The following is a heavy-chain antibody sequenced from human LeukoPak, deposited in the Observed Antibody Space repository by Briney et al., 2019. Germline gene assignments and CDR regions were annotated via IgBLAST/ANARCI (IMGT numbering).Heavy chain of an antibody. D-gene: IGHD6-6*01. J-gene: IGHJ4*02. V-gene: IGHV4-34*01. Sequence: SETLSLTCAVSGGSFSGYYWSWIRQPPGKGLEWIGEINHSGSTNYNPSLKSRVTISVDTSKNQFSLKLSSVTAADTAVYYCARGGVGIAARRFDYWGQGTLVTVSS. CDR3: ARGGVGIAARRFDY. CDR2: INHSGST. CDR1: GGSFSGYY.